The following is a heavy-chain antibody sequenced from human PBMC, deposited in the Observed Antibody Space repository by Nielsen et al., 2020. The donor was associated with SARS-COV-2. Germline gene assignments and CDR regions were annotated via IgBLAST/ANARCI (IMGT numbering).Heavy chain of an antibody. J-gene: IGHJ4*02. Sequence: LRLSCTVSGGSISSGDYYWSWIRQPPGKGLEWIGYIYYSGSTYYNPSLKSRVTISVDTSKNQFSLKLSSVTAADTAVYYCARVTAGYSSSWPYYFDYWGQGTLVTVSS. CDR3: ARVTAGYSSSWPYYFDY. CDR2: IYYSGST. V-gene: IGHV4-30-4*01. D-gene: IGHD6-13*01. CDR1: GGSISSGDYY.